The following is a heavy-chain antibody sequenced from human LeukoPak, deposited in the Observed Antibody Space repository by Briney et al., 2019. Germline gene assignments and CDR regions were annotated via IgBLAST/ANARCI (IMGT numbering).Heavy chain of an antibody. CDR1: GYTFTSYG. CDR3: ARGYCSSTSCYALDY. V-gene: IGHV1-18*01. J-gene: IGHJ4*02. CDR2: ISAYNGNT. Sequence: ASVKVSCKASGYTFTSYGISWVRQAPGQGLEWMGWISAYNGNTNYAQKLQGRVTMATDTSTSTAYMELRSLRSDDTAVYYCARGYCSSTSCYALDYWGQGTLVTVSS. D-gene: IGHD2-2*01.